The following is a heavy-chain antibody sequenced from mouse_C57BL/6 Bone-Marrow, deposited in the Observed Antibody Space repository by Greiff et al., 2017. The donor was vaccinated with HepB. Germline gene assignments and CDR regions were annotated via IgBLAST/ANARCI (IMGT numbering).Heavy chain of an antibody. V-gene: IGHV1-61*01. CDR3: ASRVETKGNCYAMDY. Sequence: QVHVKQPGAELVRPGSSVKLSCKASGYTFTSYWMDWVKQRPGQGLEWIGNIYPSDSETHYNQKFKDKATLTVDKSSSTAYMQLSSLTSEDSAVYYCASRVETKGNCYAMDYWGQGASVTVSS. CDR1: GYTFTSYW. D-gene: IGHD1-1*02. J-gene: IGHJ4*01. CDR2: IYPSDSET.